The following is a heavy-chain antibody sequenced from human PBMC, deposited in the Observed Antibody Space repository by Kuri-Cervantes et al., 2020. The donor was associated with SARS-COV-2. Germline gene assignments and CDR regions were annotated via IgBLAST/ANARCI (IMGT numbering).Heavy chain of an antibody. Sequence: LSLTCAASGFTFSSYWMTWVRQAPGKGLEWVSAISGSGGSTYYADSVKGRFTISRDNSKNTLYLQMNSLRAEDTAVYYCAKDKFMYYDSSGYYDYWGQGTLVTVSS. CDR1: GFTFSSYW. CDR3: AKDKFMYYDSSGYYDY. D-gene: IGHD3-22*01. J-gene: IGHJ4*02. CDR2: ISGSGGST. V-gene: IGHV3-23*01.